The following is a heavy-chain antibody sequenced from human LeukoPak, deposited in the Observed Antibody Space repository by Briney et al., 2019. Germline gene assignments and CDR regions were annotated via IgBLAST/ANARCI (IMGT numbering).Heavy chain of an antibody. V-gene: IGHV4-4*07. CDR2: IYTSGST. CDR3: ARAGQWLVQDNLFDP. CDR1: GGSISSYY. J-gene: IGHJ5*02. Sequence: PSETLSLTCTVSGGSISSYYWSWIRQPAGKGLEWIGRIYTSGSTNYNPSLKSRVTMSVDTSKNQFSLKLSSVTAADTAVYYCARAGQWLVQDNLFDPWGQGTLVTVSS. D-gene: IGHD6-19*01.